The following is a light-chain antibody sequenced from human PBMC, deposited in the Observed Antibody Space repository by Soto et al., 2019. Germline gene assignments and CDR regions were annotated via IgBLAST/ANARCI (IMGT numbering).Light chain of an antibody. CDR2: GAS. J-gene: IGKJ1*01. Sequence: EILMTQSPATLSVSPGERATLSCRASQSVSSNLAWYQQKPGQAPRLVIYGASTRATGIPARFSGSGSGTEFTLTISSLQSEDFAVYYCQQYNNWPPTFGQGTKVDIK. CDR3: QQYNNWPPT. V-gene: IGKV3-15*01. CDR1: QSVSSN.